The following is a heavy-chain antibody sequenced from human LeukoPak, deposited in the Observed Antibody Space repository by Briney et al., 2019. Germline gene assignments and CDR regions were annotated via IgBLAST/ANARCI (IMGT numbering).Heavy chain of an antibody. Sequence: SETLSLTCAVYGGSFSGYYWSWIRQPPGKGLEWIGEINHSGSTNYNPSLKSRVTISVDTSKNQFSLKLSSVTDADTAVYYCASHADTNGFDPWGQGTLVTVSS. J-gene: IGHJ5*02. CDR2: INHSGST. CDR1: GGSFSGYY. V-gene: IGHV4-34*01. CDR3: ASHADTNGFDP.